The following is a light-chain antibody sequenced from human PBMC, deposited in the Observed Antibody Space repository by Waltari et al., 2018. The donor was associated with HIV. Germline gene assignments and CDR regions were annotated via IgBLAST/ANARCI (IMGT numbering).Light chain of an antibody. CDR3: GTWDSSLNGGV. CDR2: DNN. Sequence: HSLFTQPPSVSAAPGQKVTISCSGSNSHIGDNSVSWYQQIPGTAPKLLIYDNNKRPSGITDRFSGSKSGTSATLGITGLQTGDEADYYCGTWDSSLNGGVFGGGTKLTVL. J-gene: IGLJ2*01. V-gene: IGLV1-51*01. CDR1: NSHIGDNS.